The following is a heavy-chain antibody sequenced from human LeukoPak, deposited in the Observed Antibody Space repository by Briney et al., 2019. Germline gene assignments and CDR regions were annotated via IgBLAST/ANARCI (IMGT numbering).Heavy chain of an antibody. V-gene: IGHV4-59*08. CDR2: IYYSGST. CDR1: GGSISSYY. CDR3: VRHVGRLYQFDY. J-gene: IGHJ4*02. Sequence: PSETLSLTCTVSGGSISSYYWSWIRQPPGKGLEWIGYIYYSGSTNYNPSLKSRVTMSVDTSKNLFSLKLSSVTAADTAVYYCVRHVGRLYQFDYWGQGTLVTVSS. D-gene: IGHD2-2*02.